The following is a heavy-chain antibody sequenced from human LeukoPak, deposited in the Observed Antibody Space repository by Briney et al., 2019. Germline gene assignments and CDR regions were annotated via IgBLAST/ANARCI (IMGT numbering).Heavy chain of an antibody. CDR3: ARGRFCSSGSCYFDL. J-gene: IGHJ4*02. D-gene: IGHD2-15*01. Sequence: GGSLRLSCAASGFTFSSYWMSWVRQAPGKGLEWVANIKKDGSEKYYVDSVKGRFTISRDNARNSLYLQMSSLRAEDTAVYYCARGRFCSSGSCYFDLWGQGALVTVSS. V-gene: IGHV3-7*02. CDR1: GFTFSSYW. CDR2: IKKDGSEK.